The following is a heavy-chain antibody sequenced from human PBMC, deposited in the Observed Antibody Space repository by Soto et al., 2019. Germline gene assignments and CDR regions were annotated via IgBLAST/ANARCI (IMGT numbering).Heavy chain of an antibody. D-gene: IGHD3-3*01. CDR3: TPVPEYDFWSGFIENWFDP. J-gene: IGHJ5*02. CDR1: GFTFSNAW. Sequence: GGSLRLSCAASGFTFSNAWMNWVRQAPGKGLEWVDRIKSKTDGGTTDYAAPVKGRFTISRDDSKNTLYLQMNSLKTEDTAVYYCTPVPEYDFWSGFIENWFDPWGQGTLVTVSS. V-gene: IGHV3-15*07. CDR2: IKSKTDGGTT.